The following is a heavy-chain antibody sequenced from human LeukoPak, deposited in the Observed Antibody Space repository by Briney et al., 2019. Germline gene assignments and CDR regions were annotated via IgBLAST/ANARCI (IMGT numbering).Heavy chain of an antibody. CDR2: ISGSGGST. V-gene: IGHV3-23*01. D-gene: IGHD5-18*01. Sequence: GGALRPSCAASGFTFSSDAMRWGRQAPGEGVEWVSAISGSGGSTYYADSVKVRFTISRDNSKNTLYLQMNSLRAEDTAVYYCAKSVDTAMVYDWGQGTLVTVSS. J-gene: IGHJ4*02. CDR3: AKSVDTAMVYD. CDR1: GFTFSSDA.